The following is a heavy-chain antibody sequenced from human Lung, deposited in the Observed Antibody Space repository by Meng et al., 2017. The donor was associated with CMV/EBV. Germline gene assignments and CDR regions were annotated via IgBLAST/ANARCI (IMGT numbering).Heavy chain of an antibody. D-gene: IGHD3-3*01. CDR3: ARMGRFSGSYDFWSGYSPPGGFDI. CDR1: GGSVSSGSYY. J-gene: IGHJ3*02. V-gene: IGHV4-61*01. Sequence: SETLSLTCTVSGGSVSSGSYYWSWIRQPPGKGLEWIGYIYYSGSTNYNPSLKSRVTISVDTSKNQFSLKLSSVTAADTAVYYCARMGRFSGSYDFWSGYSPPGGFDIWGQGXMVTVSS. CDR2: IYYSGST.